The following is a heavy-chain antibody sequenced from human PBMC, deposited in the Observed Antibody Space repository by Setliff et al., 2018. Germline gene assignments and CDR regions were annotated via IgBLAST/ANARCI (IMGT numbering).Heavy chain of an antibody. CDR1: GFTFSNAW. CDR2: IKRITDSGTT. J-gene: IGHJ4*02. Sequence: GGFLRLSCTASGFTFSNAWMSWVRQAPGKGLEWVGRIKRITDSGTTDQAAPVKGRFTVSRDNSKNTVYLEMNSLRAEDTAVYYCAKRGPYCSGGTCHYYFDYWGQGTLVTVSS. CDR3: AKRGPYCSGGTCHYYFDY. D-gene: IGHD2-15*01. V-gene: IGHV3-15*01.